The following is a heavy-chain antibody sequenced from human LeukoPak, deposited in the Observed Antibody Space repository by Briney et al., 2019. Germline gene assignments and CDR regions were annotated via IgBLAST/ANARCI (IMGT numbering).Heavy chain of an antibody. V-gene: IGHV3-30*02. D-gene: IGHD2/OR15-2a*01. CDR1: GFSFSSYG. Sequence: PGGSLRLSCAASGFSFSSYGMHWVRQAPGKGLERVAFIRYDGSNKYYAGSVKGRFTISRDSSKKTLYLQMNSLRAEDTAVYYCAILYGAAYYMDVWGKGTTVTISS. J-gene: IGHJ6*03. CDR3: AILYGAAYYMDV. CDR2: IRYDGSNK.